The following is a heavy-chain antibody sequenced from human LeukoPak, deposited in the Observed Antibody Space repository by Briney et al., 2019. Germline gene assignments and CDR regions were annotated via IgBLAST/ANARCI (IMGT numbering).Heavy chain of an antibody. CDR1: GFTFSSYG. D-gene: IGHD2-15*01. J-gene: IGHJ6*03. V-gene: IGHV3-30*02. CDR3: AKTRGYCSGGTCSYMDV. Sequence: GGSLRLSCAASGFTFSSYGMHWVRQAPGKGLEWVAFTRYDGSNKDYADSVKGRFTISRDNSKNTLYLQMNSLRAEDTAVYYCAKTRGYCSGGTCSYMDVWGRGTTVTVSS. CDR2: TRYDGSNK.